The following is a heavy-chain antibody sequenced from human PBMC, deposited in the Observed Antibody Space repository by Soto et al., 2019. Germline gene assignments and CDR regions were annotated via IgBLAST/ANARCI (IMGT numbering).Heavy chain of an antibody. V-gene: IGHV4-59*01. J-gene: IGHJ4*02. CDR3: VRDLNGSGDY. Sequence: KPSETLSLTCTVSGGSTTSDYWSWIRQPPGKGLEWLGYIFHSLGAKYNPSLGSRGTISLDTFKNQLSLSLRSVTAADTAIYFCVRDLNGSGDYWGQGTLVTVSS. CDR2: IFHSLGA. CDR1: GGSTTSDY. D-gene: IGHD3-10*01.